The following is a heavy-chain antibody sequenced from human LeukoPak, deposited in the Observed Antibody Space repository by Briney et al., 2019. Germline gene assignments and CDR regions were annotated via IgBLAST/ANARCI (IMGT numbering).Heavy chain of an antibody. Sequence: QPGGSLRLSCAASGFTFSSYWMSWVRQAPGKGLEWVANIKQDGSEKYYVDSVKGRFTISRDNAKNSLYLQMNSLRAEDTAVYYCAREILVVAAGFSYYFDYWGQGTLVTVSS. V-gene: IGHV3-7*01. D-gene: IGHD2-15*01. CDR2: IKQDGSEK. CDR1: GFTFSSYW. J-gene: IGHJ4*02. CDR3: AREILVVAAGFSYYFDY.